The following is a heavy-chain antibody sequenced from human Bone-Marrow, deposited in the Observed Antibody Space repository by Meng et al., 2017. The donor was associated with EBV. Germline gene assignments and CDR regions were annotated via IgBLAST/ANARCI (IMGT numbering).Heavy chain of an antibody. CDR1: GGTFRSDA. V-gene: IGHV1-69*01. J-gene: IGHJ4*02. Sequence: QWHLVQSGAEVKKPGSSVKVSCKTSGGTFRSDAISWVRQAPGQGLEWMGGLIPMSDAPHYAQKFQGRVTITADESTSTHYMDLSGLRSEDTAVYYCASESGRGFTPDYWGQGTLVTVSS. D-gene: IGHD3-10*01. CDR3: ASESGRGFTPDY. CDR2: LIPMSDAP.